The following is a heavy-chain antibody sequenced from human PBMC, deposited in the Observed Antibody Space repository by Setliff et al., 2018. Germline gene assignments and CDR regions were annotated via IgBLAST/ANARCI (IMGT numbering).Heavy chain of an antibody. Sequence: GESLKISCKGSGYRFTSNWIGWVRQMPGKGLEWMGIIYPGDSDTRYSPSFQGQVTISADKSTSTAYLQWSSLKASDTAMYYCARYDSSGYHYYYGMDVWGQGTTVTVSS. CDR3: ARYDSSGYHYYYGMDV. D-gene: IGHD3-22*01. V-gene: IGHV5-51*01. CDR2: IYPGDSDT. CDR1: GYRFTSNW. J-gene: IGHJ6*02.